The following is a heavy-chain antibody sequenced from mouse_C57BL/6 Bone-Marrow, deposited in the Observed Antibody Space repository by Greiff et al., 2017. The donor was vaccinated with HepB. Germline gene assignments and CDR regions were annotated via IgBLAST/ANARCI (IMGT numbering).Heavy chain of an antibody. CDR2: LNPGNGGS. V-gene: IGHV1-54*01. Sequence: QVQLQQSGAVLVRLGTSVKVSCKASGYAFTNYLIEWVKQRPGQGLEWIGVLNPGNGGSNYNEKFKGKATLTADKSSSTAYMQLSSLTSENSEVYICASARGYDYWGQGTTLTVSS. CDR3: ASARGYDY. CDR1: GYAFTNYL. J-gene: IGHJ2*01.